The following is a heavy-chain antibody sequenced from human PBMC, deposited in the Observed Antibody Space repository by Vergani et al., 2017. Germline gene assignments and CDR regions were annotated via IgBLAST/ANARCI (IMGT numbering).Heavy chain of an antibody. V-gene: IGHV4-34*01. CDR2: MDHTGRP. Sequence: QVQLQQWGGGLLKPSETLSLTCVVNGGSFTSYHWTWIRQSPGEGLEWVGDMDHTGRPDYNPSLRSRLTMSVDNSRNQFSLTLNYVTATDTAIYFCARVNTETNGHLYYYYYMDVWGQGTAVTVS. CDR1: GGSFTSYH. CDR3: ARVNTETNGHLYYYYYMDV. J-gene: IGHJ6*03. D-gene: IGHD4-11*01.